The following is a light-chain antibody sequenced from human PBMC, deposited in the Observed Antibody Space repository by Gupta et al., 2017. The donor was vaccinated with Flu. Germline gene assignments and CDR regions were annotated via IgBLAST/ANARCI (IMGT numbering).Light chain of an antibody. V-gene: IGKV1-39*01. J-gene: IGKJ1*01. CDR2: GAS. CDR1: QSIHEY. CDR3: HQRVDYPRT. Sequence: DIQMTQSPSSLSASVGDRVTITCRASQSIHEYLNWYQGKPVEAPKLLLYGASILPGGVPSTYSGSGSGTDFTLTIIRLQSEEFAAYYCHQRVDYPRTFGQGTKVEIK.